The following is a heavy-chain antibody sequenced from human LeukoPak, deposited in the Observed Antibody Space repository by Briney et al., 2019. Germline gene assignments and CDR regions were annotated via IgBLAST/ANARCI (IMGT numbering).Heavy chain of an antibody. CDR2: INYSGST. D-gene: IGHD2-8*01. Sequence: PSETLSLTCTVSGGSISSSSYYWGWIRQPPGKGLEWIGTINYSGSTYYNPSLKSRVTISEDTSKNQISLKMNSVTAAGTAMYYCARHGVLLSPFQTWGLGTLVTVSS. J-gene: IGHJ5*02. CDR1: GGSISSSSYY. CDR3: ARHGVLLSPFQT. V-gene: IGHV4-39*01.